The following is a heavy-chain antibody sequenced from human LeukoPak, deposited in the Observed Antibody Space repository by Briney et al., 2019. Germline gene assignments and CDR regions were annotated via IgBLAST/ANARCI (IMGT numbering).Heavy chain of an antibody. V-gene: IGHV4-59*01. CDR1: GGSFSGYY. CDR2: VFYSGST. D-gene: IGHD3-10*01. CDR3: ARGPPRQYYGSGSYSFDY. J-gene: IGHJ4*02. Sequence: SETLSLTCAVYGGSFSGYYWNWIRQPPGKRLEWIGYVFYSGSTNYNPSLTSLKSRVAISVDTSKNQFSLKLSSVTAADTAVYYCARGPPRQYYGSGSYSFDYWGQGTLVTVSS.